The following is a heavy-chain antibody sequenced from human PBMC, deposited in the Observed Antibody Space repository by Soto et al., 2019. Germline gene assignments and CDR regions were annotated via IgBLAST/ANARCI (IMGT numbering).Heavy chain of an antibody. CDR3: ARLPSPALYYDILTGNQNGMDV. J-gene: IGHJ6*02. D-gene: IGHD3-9*01. CDR2: IIPIFGTA. Sequence: GASVKVSCKASGGTFSSYAISWVRQAPGQVLEWMGGIIPIFGTANYAQKFQGRVTITADESTSTAYMELSSLRSEDTAVYYCARLPSPALYYDILTGNQNGMDVWGQGTTVTVSS. V-gene: IGHV1-69*01. CDR1: GGTFSSYA.